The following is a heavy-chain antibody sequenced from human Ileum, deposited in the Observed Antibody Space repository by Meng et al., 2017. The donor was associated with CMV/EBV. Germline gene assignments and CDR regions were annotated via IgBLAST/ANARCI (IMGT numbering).Heavy chain of an antibody. D-gene: IGHD2-2*01. CDR3: VRGYYCSSTSCFVDDVSFDI. CDR1: GFTFSSYA. CDR2: ISYDGSNK. Sequence: GESLKISCAASGFTFSSYALHWVRQAPGKGLEWVAVISYDGSNKYYADSVKGRFTISRDNSKNTLYLQMNSLRAEDTAVYHCVRGYYCSSTSCFVDDVSFDIWGQGTVVTVSS. V-gene: IGHV3-30*04. J-gene: IGHJ3*02.